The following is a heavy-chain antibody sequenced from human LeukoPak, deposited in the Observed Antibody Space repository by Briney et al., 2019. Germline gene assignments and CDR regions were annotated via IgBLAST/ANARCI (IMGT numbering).Heavy chain of an antibody. CDR3: ARDSGRSSYYDSSGCWNWFDP. D-gene: IGHD3-22*01. J-gene: IGHJ5*02. CDR2: IIPIFGTA. Sequence: ASVRLSCKASGGTFSSYAISWVRQAPGQGLEWMGGIIPIFGTANYAQKFQGRVTITADESTSTAYMELSSLRSEDTAVYYCARDSGRSSYYDSSGCWNWFDPWGQETLVTVSS. V-gene: IGHV1-69*13. CDR1: GGTFSSYA.